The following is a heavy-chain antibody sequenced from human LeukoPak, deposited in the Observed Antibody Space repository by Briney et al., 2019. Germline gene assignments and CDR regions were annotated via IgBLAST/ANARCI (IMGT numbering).Heavy chain of an antibody. V-gene: IGHV3-66*01. CDR1: GFTFSSYV. J-gene: IGHJ4*02. D-gene: IGHD4-11*01. CDR3: ASGETTAFDY. CDR2: IYSGVST. Sequence: GGSLRLSCAASGFTFSSYVMSWVRQAPGKGLEWVSVIYSGVSTDYADSVKGRFTISRDNSKNTLYLQMNSLRAEDTAVYYCASGETTAFDYWGQGTLVTVSS.